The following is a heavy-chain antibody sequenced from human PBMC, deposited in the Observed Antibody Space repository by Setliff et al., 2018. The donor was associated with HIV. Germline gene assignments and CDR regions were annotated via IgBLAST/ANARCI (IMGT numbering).Heavy chain of an antibody. CDR1: GGTFSGYA. D-gene: IGHD3-10*01. CDR2: IIPIFGAA. Sequence: SVKVSCKASGGTFSGYAISWVRQAPGQGLEWMGGIIPIFGAANYAQKFQGRVTITADESTSTAYMELTSLRSEDTAVYYCARGRGVLLWFGESANVFDIWGQGTMVTVSS. J-gene: IGHJ3*02. V-gene: IGHV1-69*13. CDR3: ARGRGVLLWFGESANVFDI.